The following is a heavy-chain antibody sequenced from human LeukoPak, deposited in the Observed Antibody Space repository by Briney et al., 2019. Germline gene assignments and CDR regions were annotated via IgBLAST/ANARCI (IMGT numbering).Heavy chain of an antibody. J-gene: IGHJ5*02. CDR1: GYSISSGYF. Sequence: SETLSLTCTVSGYSISSGYFWGWIRPPPGRGLEWIGSIYDSGTTYYNPSLKSRVTISVDTSKKQFSLKLTSVTAADTAVYYCARGFKKTMIVPNNWFDPWGQGTLVTVSS. D-gene: IGHD3-22*01. V-gene: IGHV4-38-2*02. CDR3: ARGFKKTMIVPNNWFDP. CDR2: IYDSGTT.